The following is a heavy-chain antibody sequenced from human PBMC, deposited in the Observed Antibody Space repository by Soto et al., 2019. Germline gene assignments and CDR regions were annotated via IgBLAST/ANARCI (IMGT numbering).Heavy chain of an antibody. CDR1: GGSFSPNY. Sequence: SETLSLTCTVSGGSFSPNYWSWIRQPPGKGLEWVGYIYYGGTTSYNPSLKSRVTISLETSKSQLSLRLDSVTAADTAVYYCARLNGYCIRGRCHGHYAMDVWGQGTTVTVSS. CDR3: ARLNGYCIRGRCHGHYAMDV. V-gene: IGHV4-59*08. J-gene: IGHJ6*02. D-gene: IGHD2-15*01. CDR2: IYYGGTT.